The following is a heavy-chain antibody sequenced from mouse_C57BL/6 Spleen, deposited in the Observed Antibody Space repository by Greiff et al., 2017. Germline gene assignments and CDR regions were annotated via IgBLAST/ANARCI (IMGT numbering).Heavy chain of an antibody. J-gene: IGHJ3*01. D-gene: IGHD2-4*01. V-gene: IGHV1-82*01. CDR1: GYAFSSSW. CDR2: IYPGDGDT. Sequence: VQLQQSGPELVKPGASVKISCKASGYAFSSSWMNWVKQRPGKGLEWIGRIYPGDGDTNYNGKFKGKATLTADKSSSTAYMQLSSLTSEASAVYSCASYDYDGGGQFAYWGPGTLVTVSA. CDR3: ASYDYDGGGQFAY.